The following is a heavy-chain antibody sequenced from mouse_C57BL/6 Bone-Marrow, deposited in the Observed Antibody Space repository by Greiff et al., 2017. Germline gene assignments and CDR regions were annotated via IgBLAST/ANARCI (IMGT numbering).Heavy chain of an antibody. CDR2: INPNNGGT. CDR1: GYTFTDYN. D-gene: IGHD2-2*01. V-gene: IGHV1-22*01. J-gene: IGHJ4*01. CDR3: ANGLLWLRRYYYAMDY. Sequence: EVKLLESGPELVKPGASVKMSCKASGYTFTDYNMHWVKQGHGKSLEWIGYINPNNGGTSYNQKVKGKDTLTGNKSASTDYMELRRLTSEDSAVYYCANGLLWLRRYYYAMDYWGQGTAVTVSS.